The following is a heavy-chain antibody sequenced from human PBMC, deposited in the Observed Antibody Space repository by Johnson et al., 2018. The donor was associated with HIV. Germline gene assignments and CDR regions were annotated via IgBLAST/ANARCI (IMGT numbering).Heavy chain of an antibody. CDR3: ARAAYSGSHHDAFDI. CDR2: ISYDGSNK. CDR1: GFTFSSYA. Sequence: VQLVESGGGVVQPGRSLRLSCAASGFTFSSYAMHWVRQAPGKGLEWVVTISYDGSNKYSADSVKGRFTISRDNSRNRLYIQMNSLRAEDTAVYYCARAAYSGSHHDAFDIWGQGTMVTVSS. V-gene: IGHV3-30-3*01. J-gene: IGHJ3*02. D-gene: IGHD1-26*01.